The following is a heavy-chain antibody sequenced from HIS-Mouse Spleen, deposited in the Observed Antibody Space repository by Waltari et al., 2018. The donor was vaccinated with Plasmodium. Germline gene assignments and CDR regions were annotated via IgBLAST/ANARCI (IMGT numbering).Heavy chain of an antibody. CDR3: ASSWYWYFDL. D-gene: IGHD6-13*01. CDR2: IKQDGSEK. Sequence: EVQLVESGGGLVQPGGSLGLSCAASGLRVCSYWRSWVRLAPGKGLEWGANIKQDGSEKYYVDSVKGRFTISRDNAKNSLYLQMNSLRAEDTAVYYCASSWYWYFDLWGRGTLVTVSS. V-gene: IGHV3-7*01. J-gene: IGHJ2*01. CDR1: GLRVCSYW.